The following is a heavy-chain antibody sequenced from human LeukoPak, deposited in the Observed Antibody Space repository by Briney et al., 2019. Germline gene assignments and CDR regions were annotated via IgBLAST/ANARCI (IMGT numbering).Heavy chain of an antibody. J-gene: IGHJ6*02. D-gene: IGHD3-10*01. CDR3: ARDEGYYGSGSYQQEYYYGMDV. Sequence: ASVKVSCKASGYTFTTYAMHWVRQAPGQGLEWMGWINPNSGGTNYAQKFQGWVTMTRDTSISTAYMELSRLRSDDTAVYYCARDEGYYGSGSYQQEYYYGMDVWGQGTTVTVSS. V-gene: IGHV1-2*04. CDR2: INPNSGGT. CDR1: GYTFTTYA.